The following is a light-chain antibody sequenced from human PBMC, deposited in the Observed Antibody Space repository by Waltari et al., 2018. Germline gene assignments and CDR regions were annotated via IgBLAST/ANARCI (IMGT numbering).Light chain of an antibody. V-gene: IGLV2-14*01. Sequence: QSALTQPASVSGSLRQSTSISFAGPSNDVGAPNLVSCNQQYPGRPPKLVIYEGTNRPSGISFRCCGSKCGHTASLTISGRQSEEESEYFCSSYSTKFTVLFGGGTKVTV. J-gene: IGLJ3*02. CDR2: EGT. CDR1: SNDVGAPNL. CDR3: SSYSTKFTVL.